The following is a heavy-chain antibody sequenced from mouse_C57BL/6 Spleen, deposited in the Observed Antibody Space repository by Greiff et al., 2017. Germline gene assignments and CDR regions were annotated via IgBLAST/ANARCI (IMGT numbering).Heavy chain of an antibody. J-gene: IGHJ4*01. V-gene: IGHV1-69*01. CDR1: GYTFTSYW. D-gene: IGHD3-1*01. Sequence: VQLQQPGAELVMPGASVKLSCKASGYTFTSYWMHWVKQRPGQGLEWIGEIDPSDSYTKYNQKFKGKSTLTVDKSSSTAYMLLSMLASEDATFYYYARSGGDYWGQGTSVTVSS. CDR3: ARSGGDY. CDR2: IDPSDSYT.